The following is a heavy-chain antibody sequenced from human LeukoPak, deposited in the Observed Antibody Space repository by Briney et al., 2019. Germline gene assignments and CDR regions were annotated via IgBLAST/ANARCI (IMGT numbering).Heavy chain of an antibody. D-gene: IGHD5-18*01. J-gene: IGHJ5*02. CDR2: IFQGGGEI. V-gene: IGHV3-23*01. Sequence: GGSLRLSCAVSGFTFSTFAMIWVRQPPGKGLEWVSSIFQGGGEIHYADSVRGRFTISRDNSKSTLFLQMNSLRAEDTAIYYCATYRQVLLPFEAWGQGTLVTVSS. CDR3: ATYRQVLLPFEA. CDR1: GFTFSTFA.